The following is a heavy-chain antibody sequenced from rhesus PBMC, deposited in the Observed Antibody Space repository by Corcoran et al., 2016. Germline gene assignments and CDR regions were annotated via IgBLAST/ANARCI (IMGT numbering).Heavy chain of an antibody. CDR2: IFGGSGST. D-gene: IGHD3-3*01. CDR1: GGSIRSSNW. J-gene: IGHJ1*01. V-gene: IGHV4S7*01. Sequence: QVQLQESGPGLVKPSETLSLTCAVSGGSIRSSNWWSWIRQSPGKGLEWIGYIFGGSGSTSYNPSLNSRVTISTDTSKNQVSLKLSSVTAADTAVYYCARVRYNIWTGITGYFEFWGQGALVTVSS. CDR3: ARVRYNIWTGITGYFEF.